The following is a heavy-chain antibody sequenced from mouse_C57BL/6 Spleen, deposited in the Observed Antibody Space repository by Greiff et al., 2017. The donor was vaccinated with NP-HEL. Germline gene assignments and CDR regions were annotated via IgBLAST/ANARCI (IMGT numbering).Heavy chain of an antibody. Sequence: EVQLQQSGAELVRPGASVKLSCTASGFNIKDYYMHWVKQRPEQGLEWIGRIDPEDGDTEYAPKFQGKATMTADTSSNTAYLQLSSLTSEDTAVYYCTLDGYSTHYYAMDYWGQGTSVTVSS. CDR3: TLDGYSTHYYAMDY. CDR2: IDPEDGDT. V-gene: IGHV14-1*01. J-gene: IGHJ4*01. D-gene: IGHD2-3*01. CDR1: GFNIKDYY.